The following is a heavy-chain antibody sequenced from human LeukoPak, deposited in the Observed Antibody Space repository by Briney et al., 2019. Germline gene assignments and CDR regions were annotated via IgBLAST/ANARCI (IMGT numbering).Heavy chain of an antibody. J-gene: IGHJ5*02. V-gene: IGHV1-69*05. CDR3: ARSEDGFYRGLFDP. Sequence: ASVKVSCKASGGTFSRYAISWVRQAPGQGLEWMGGIIPIFGTANYAQKFQGRVTITTDESTSTAYMELSSLRSEDTAVYYCARSEDGFYRGLFDPWGQGTLVTVSA. D-gene: IGHD3-3*01. CDR2: IIPIFGTA. CDR1: GGTFSRYA.